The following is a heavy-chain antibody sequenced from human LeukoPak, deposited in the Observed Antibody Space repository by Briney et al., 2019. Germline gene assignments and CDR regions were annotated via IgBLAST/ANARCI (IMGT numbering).Heavy chain of an antibody. V-gene: IGHV4-39*01. J-gene: IGHJ4*02. CDR2: INYSGST. CDR3: ARPGGVGWYYFDY. Sequence: KSGGSLRLSCAASGCTFRSNSMNWVRQAPGKGLEWIGSINYSGSTYYNPSLKSRVTISVDTSKNQFSLKLSSVTAADTAVYYCARPGGVGWYYFDYWGQGTLVTVSS. D-gene: IGHD6-19*01. CDR1: GCTFRSNSMN.